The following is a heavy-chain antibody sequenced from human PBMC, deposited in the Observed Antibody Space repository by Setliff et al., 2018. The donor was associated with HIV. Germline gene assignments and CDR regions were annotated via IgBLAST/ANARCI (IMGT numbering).Heavy chain of an antibody. D-gene: IGHD4-17*01. CDR2: IDPNTGNP. CDR1: GYTFTNYA. J-gene: IGHJ4*02. CDR3: ARLSPYGDYLLFQY. V-gene: IGHV7-4-1*02. Sequence: ASVKVSCKASGYTFTNYAMNWLRQAPGQGLEWMGWIDPNTGNPTYAQGFTGRFVFSLDTSVSTAFLQISTLKAEDTAVYYCARLSPYGDYLLFQYWGQGTQVTVSS.